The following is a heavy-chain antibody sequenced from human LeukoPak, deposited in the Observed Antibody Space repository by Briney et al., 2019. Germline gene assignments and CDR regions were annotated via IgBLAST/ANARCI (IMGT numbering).Heavy chain of an antibody. V-gene: IGHV4-34*01. D-gene: IGHD2-2*01. CDR3: AGGVVVPAAIIGRNYFDY. Sequence: PSETLSLTCAVYGGSFSGYYWSWIRQPPGKGLEWIGEINHSGSTNYNPSLKSRVTISVDTSKNLFSLKLSSVTAADTAVYYCAGGVVVPAAIIGRNYFDYWGQGTLVTVSS. CDR1: GGSFSGYY. J-gene: IGHJ4*02. CDR2: INHSGST.